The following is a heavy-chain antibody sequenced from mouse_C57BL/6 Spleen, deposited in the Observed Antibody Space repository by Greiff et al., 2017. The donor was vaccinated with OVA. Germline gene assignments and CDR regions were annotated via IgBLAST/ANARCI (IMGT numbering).Heavy chain of an antibody. Sequence: EVQGVESGGGLVKPGGSLKLSCAASGFTFSDYGMHWVRQAPEKGLEWVAYISSGSSTIYYADTVKGRFTISRDNAKNTLFLQMTSLRSEDTAMYYCARDGNYDYYYAMDYWGQGTSVTVSS. V-gene: IGHV5-17*01. CDR1: GFTFSDYG. CDR3: ARDGNYDYYYAMDY. J-gene: IGHJ4*01. D-gene: IGHD2-1*01. CDR2: ISSGSSTI.